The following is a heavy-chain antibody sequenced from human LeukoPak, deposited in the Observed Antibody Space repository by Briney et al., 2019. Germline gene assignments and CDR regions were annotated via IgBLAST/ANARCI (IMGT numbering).Heavy chain of an antibody. CDR2: IFGSGGST. J-gene: IGHJ4*02. Sequence: GGSLRLSCAASGFTFSNYAMSWVRQAPGKGLEWVSAIFGSGGSTYYADSVKGRFSISRDNSKNTLFLQMNSLRVEDTALYYCSKWGDYDVLTGYYDSDFWGQGTLVTVSS. CDR1: GFTFSNYA. V-gene: IGHV3-23*01. CDR3: SKWGDYDVLTGYYDSDF. D-gene: IGHD3-9*01.